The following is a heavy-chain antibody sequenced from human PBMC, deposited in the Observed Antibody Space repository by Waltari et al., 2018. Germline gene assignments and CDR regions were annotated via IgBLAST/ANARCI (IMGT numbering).Heavy chain of an antibody. CDR2: IYHSGST. CDR3: ARVRNYDILTGPFDY. CDR1: GYSISSGYY. V-gene: IGHV4-38-2*01. D-gene: IGHD3-9*01. Sequence: QVQLQESGPGLVKPSETLSLTCAVSGYSISSGYYWGWIPQPPGKGLEWIGSIYHSGSTYYNPSLKSRVTISVDTSKNQFSLKLSSVTAADTAVYYCARVRNYDILTGPFDYWGQGTLVTVSS. J-gene: IGHJ4*02.